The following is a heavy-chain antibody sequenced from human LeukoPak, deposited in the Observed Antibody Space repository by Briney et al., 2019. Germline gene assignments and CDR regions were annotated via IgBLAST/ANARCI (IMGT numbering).Heavy chain of an antibody. Sequence: PSETLSLTCAVYGGSFSGYYWTWLRQTPEKGLEWIGEMNPSGSTNYNPSLKSRVTIPVDTSKNQFSLELSSVTAADTAVYYCARGRQDVTMIVVVMTAVSYYLDVWGKGTTVTVS. J-gene: IGHJ6*03. CDR1: GGSFSGYY. V-gene: IGHV4-34*01. CDR2: MNPSGST. D-gene: IGHD3-22*01. CDR3: ARGRQDVTMIVVVMTAVSYYLDV.